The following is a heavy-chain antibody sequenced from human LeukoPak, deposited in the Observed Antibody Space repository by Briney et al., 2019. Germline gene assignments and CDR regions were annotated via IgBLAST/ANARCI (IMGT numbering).Heavy chain of an antibody. CDR2: IYSGGST. Sequence: GGSLRLSCAASGFTVSTNYMTWVRQAPGKGLEWVSVIYSGGSTYYADSVKSRFTISRDNSKNTLYLQMNSLRTEDTAVYYCARGNYYDSSVGYWGQGTLVTVSS. CDR1: GFTVSTNY. D-gene: IGHD3-22*01. J-gene: IGHJ4*02. CDR3: ARGNYYDSSVGY. V-gene: IGHV3-66*01.